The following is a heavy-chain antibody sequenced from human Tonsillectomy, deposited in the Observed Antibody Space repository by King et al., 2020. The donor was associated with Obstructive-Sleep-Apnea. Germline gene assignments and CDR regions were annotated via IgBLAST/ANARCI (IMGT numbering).Heavy chain of an antibody. CDR1: GFTFRSYG. Sequence: VKLVESGGGVVQPGRSLRLSCAASGFTFRSYGTHWVRQAPGKGLEWVAVIWFDGSNKYYADSVKGRFTISRDNSKNTLYLQMNSRRAEATAVYYCVRDLGMAPYYYYGMDVWGQGTTVTVSS. CDR3: VRDLGMAPYYYYGMDV. CDR2: IWFDGSNK. J-gene: IGHJ6*02. V-gene: IGHV3-33*01. D-gene: IGHD7-27*01.